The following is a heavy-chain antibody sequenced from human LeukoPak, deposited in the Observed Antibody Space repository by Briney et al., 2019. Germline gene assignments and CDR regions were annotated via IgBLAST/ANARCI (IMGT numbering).Heavy chain of an antibody. Sequence: PGGSLRLSCAASGFTFSSYVMRWVRQAPGKGLEWVAVISYDGSNKYYADSVKGRFTISRDNSKNTLYLQMNSLRAEDTAVYYCAKVNLVVMEYYFDYWGQGTLVTVSS. V-gene: IGHV3-30*18. J-gene: IGHJ4*02. D-gene: IGHD3-22*01. CDR1: GFTFSSYV. CDR3: AKVNLVVMEYYFDY. CDR2: ISYDGSNK.